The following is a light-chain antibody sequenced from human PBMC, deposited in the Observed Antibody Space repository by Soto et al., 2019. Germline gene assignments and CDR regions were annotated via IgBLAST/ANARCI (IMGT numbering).Light chain of an antibody. V-gene: IGKV3-20*01. Sequence: EIVLTQSPGTLSLSPGERATLSCSASQSVTSIYLAWYLQTPGQAPRLLIYGASTSATGIPDCFSCSRYDTLFTPIISRLEPEEFAVYYCQQCSRSPSTFGQGTQVDI. J-gene: IGKJ1*01. CDR1: QSVTSIY. CDR2: GAS. CDR3: QQCSRSPST.